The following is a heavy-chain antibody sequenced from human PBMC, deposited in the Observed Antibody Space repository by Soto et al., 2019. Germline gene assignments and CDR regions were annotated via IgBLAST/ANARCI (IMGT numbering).Heavy chain of an antibody. V-gene: IGHV4-31*03. CDR1: GGSISSGGYY. CDR3: ARGYSIPNYYFDY. Sequence: PSETLSLTCTVSGGSISSGGYYWSWIRQHPGKGLEWIGYIYYSGSTYYNPSLKSRVTISVDTSKNQFSLKLSSVTAADTAVYYCARGYSIPNYYFDYWGQGTLVTVSS. J-gene: IGHJ4*02. CDR2: IYYSGST. D-gene: IGHD6-13*01.